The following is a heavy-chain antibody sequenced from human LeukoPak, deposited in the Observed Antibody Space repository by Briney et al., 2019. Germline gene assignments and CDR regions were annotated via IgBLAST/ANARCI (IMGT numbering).Heavy chain of an antibody. CDR2: ILPAGKES. CDR1: GYSFSTNM. CDR3: MSAHGY. V-gene: IGHV3-7*01. J-gene: IGHJ4*02. Sequence: TGGSLRLSRVVSGYSFSTNMMTWVRQAPGKGLEWVATILPAGKESYRVESVKGRFTVSRDNAKNLLFLQMNSLRADDTAVYYCMSAHGYWGQGTLVTVSS.